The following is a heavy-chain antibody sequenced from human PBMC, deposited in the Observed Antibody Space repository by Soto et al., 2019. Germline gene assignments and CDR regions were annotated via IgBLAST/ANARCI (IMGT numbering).Heavy chain of an antibody. J-gene: IGHJ4*02. V-gene: IGHV3-30*03. CDR3: SGKRKGAAGMFWDY. D-gene: IGHD6-13*01. CDR2: ISYDGSNK. Sequence: GGSLRLSCAASGFTFSSYGMHWVRQAPGKGLEWVAVISYDGSNKYYADSVKGRFTISRDNSKNTLYLQMNSLRAEDTAVYYCSGKRKGAAGMFWDYWGQGTLVTVSS. CDR1: GFTFSSYG.